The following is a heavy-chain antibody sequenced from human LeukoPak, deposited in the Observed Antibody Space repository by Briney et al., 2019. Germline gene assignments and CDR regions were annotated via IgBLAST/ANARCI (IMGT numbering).Heavy chain of an antibody. CDR3: AREKIMVVDY. D-gene: IGHD2-15*01. Sequence: SETLSLTCTVSGGSISSYYWSWIRQPAGKGLEWIGRIYISGSTNYNPSLKSRVTISVDTSKHQFSLKLSSVTAADTAVYYCAREKIMVVDYWGQGTLVTVSS. CDR1: GGSISSYY. J-gene: IGHJ4*02. V-gene: IGHV4-4*07. CDR2: IYISGST.